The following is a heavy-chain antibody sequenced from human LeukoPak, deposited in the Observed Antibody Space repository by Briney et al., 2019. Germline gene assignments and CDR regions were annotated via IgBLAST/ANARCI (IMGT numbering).Heavy chain of an antibody. J-gene: IGHJ5*02. CDR2: ISAYNCNT. Sequence: ASVKLSCKASGYTFTNYGIRWVRQAPGQGLEWMGWISAYNCNTNYAQKLQGRVTMTTDTSTSTAYMELRSLRSDDTAVYYCARGFRPYNWYYDGYNLFDPWGERTLLTVSS. CDR1: GYTFTNYG. V-gene: IGHV1-18*01. D-gene: IGHD1-7*01. CDR3: ARGFRPYNWYYDGYNLFDP.